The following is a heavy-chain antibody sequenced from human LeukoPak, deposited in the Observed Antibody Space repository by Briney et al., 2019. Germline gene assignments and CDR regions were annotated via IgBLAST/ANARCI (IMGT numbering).Heavy chain of an antibody. D-gene: IGHD2-15*01. J-gene: IGHJ6*03. Sequence: AGGSLRLSCAASGFTFSSYSMNWVRQAPGKGLEWVSSISSSSSYIYYADSVKGRFTISRDNAKNSLYLQMNSLRAEDTAVYYCARVLGVVAPGYYYYMDVWGKGTTVTISS. V-gene: IGHV3-21*01. CDR1: GFTFSSYS. CDR2: ISSSSSYI. CDR3: ARVLGVVAPGYYYYMDV.